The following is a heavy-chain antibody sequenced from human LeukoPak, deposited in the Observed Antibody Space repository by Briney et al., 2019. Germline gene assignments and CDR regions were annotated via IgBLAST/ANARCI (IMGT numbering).Heavy chain of an antibody. CDR1: GFTFSSYD. V-gene: IGHV3-13*01. CDR3: ARGVGWELFPRGDYYYYGMDV. CDR2: IGTAGDT. J-gene: IGHJ6*02. Sequence: GGSLRLSCAASGFTFSSYDMHWVRQATGKGLEWVSAIGTAGDTYYPGSVKGRFTISRENAKNSLYLQMNSLRAGDTAVYYCARGVGWELFPRGDYYYYGMDVWGQGTTVTVSS. D-gene: IGHD1-26*01.